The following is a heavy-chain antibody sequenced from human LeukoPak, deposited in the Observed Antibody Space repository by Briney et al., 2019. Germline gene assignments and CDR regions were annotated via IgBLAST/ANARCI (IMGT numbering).Heavy chain of an antibody. Sequence: GGSLRLSCVGSGFTFSDHFMSWIRQVPEKEPEWLSYINSKGDNILYKDSVKGRFTISRDDAENSLYLQMNSLKAEDTAVYYCATSRVFDYWGQGALVIVSS. CDR2: INSKGDNI. CDR3: ATSRVFDY. J-gene: IGHJ4*02. CDR1: GFTFSDHF. V-gene: IGHV3-11*04.